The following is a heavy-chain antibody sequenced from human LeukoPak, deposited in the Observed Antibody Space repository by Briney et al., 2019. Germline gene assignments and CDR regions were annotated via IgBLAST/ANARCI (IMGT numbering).Heavy chain of an antibody. CDR3: ARGRVSSSTWYSTYYYYFYMDV. CDR2: MYYFGSA. J-gene: IGHJ6*03. D-gene: IGHD1-1*01. CDR1: GGSISSYY. V-gene: IGHV4-59*12. Sequence: SETLSLTCTVSGGSISSYYWSWIRQPPGKGLEWIGYMYYFGSANYNPSLKSRVTISVDTSKNQFSLKLSSVTAADTAVYYCARGRVSSSTWYSTYYYYFYMDVWGKGTTVTVSS.